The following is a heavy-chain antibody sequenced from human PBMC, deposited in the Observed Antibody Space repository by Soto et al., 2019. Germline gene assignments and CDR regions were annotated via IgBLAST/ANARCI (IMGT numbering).Heavy chain of an antibody. CDR2: IYYSGST. D-gene: IGHD3-16*01. CDR3: ARGPPIYTDPYYYMDV. J-gene: IGHJ6*03. Sequence: TSETLSLTCTVSGGSISSYYWSWIRQPPGKGLEWIGYIYYSGSTNYNPSLKSRVTISVDTSKNQFSLKLSSVTAADTAVYYCARGPPIYTDPYYYMDVWGKGTTVTVSS. CDR1: GGSISSYY. V-gene: IGHV4-59*01.